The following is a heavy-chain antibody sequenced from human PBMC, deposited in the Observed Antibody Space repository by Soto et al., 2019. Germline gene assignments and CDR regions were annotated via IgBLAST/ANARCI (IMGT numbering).Heavy chain of an antibody. CDR1: GFTFSSYA. J-gene: IGHJ6*02. CDR2: ISYDGSNK. D-gene: IGHD6-13*01. V-gene: IGHV3-30-3*01. CDR3: ARDLGYSSSWEVYYYGMDV. Sequence: GGSLRLSCAASGFTFSSYAMHWVRQAPGKGLEWVAVISYDGSNKYYADSVKGRFTISRDNSKNTLYLQMNSLRAEDTAVYYCARDLGYSSSWEVYYYGMDVWGQGTTVTVSS.